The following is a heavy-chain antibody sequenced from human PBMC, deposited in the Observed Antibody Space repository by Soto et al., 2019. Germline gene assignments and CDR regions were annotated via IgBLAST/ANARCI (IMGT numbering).Heavy chain of an antibody. D-gene: IGHD3-3*01. J-gene: IGHJ4*02. CDR1: GASISSSPYA. Sequence: LSLTCNASGASISSSPYAWGWIRQSAGKGLEWIGTIDYGGTIYYNPSLKSRITISLDTSKNQISLRLSSVTAADTAVYYCARHVHNQGYEYYFASWGQGTLVTVSS. CDR2: IDYGGTI. CDR3: ARHVHNQGYEYYFAS. V-gene: IGHV4-39*01.